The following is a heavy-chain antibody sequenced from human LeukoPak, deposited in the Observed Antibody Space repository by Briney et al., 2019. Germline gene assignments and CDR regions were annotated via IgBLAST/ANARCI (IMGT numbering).Heavy chain of an antibody. D-gene: IGHD6-19*01. CDR3: ARGLGSGWHGENWFDP. CDR1: GGSISSSSYY. CDR2: IYYSGST. J-gene: IGHJ5*02. V-gene: IGHV4-39*07. Sequence: SETLSLTCTVSGGSISSSSYYWGWIRQPPGTGLEWIGSIYYSGSTYYNPSLKSRVTISVDTSKNQFSLKLSSVTAADTAVYYCARGLGSGWHGENWFDPWGQGTLVTVSS.